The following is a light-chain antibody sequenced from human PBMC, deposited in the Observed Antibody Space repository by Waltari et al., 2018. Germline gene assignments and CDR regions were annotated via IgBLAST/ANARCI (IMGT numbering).Light chain of an antibody. CDR3: HSYTGSRTYV. Sequence: QSALPQPASVSGSPGQSITIFCTGTTNDVGCYNFVSWYQPHPGKAPKLIIYEVTKRPSGVSTRFSGSKSGNTASLTISGLQAEDEADYYCHSYTGSRTYVFGTGTKVTVL. J-gene: IGLJ1*01. CDR1: TNDVGCYNF. CDR2: EVT. V-gene: IGLV2-14*01.